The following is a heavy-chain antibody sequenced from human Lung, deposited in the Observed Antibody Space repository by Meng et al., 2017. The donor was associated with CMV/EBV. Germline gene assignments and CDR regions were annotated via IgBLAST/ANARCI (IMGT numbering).Heavy chain of an antibody. V-gene: IGHV1-2*02. CDR1: YTFSGYY. CDR2: INANSGGT. Sequence: YTFSGYYMHWVRQAPGQGLEWMGWINANSGGTNYAQKFQGRVTVTRDTSISTAYMELIRLRSDDTAVYYCARAGDCSGGRCSGWFDPWGQGTLVTVSS. J-gene: IGHJ5*02. D-gene: IGHD2-15*01. CDR3: ARAGDCSGGRCSGWFDP.